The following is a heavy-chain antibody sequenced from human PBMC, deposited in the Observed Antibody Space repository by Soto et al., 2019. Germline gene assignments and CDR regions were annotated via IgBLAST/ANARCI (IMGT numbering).Heavy chain of an antibody. CDR2: IIPIFGTA. CDR1: GGTLSRYS. V-gene: IGHV1-69*13. CDR3: ASSGWSLYYYYYGMDV. Sequence: GAPVEGSCKGSGGTLSRYSISWVRQGPGQGLEWRGGIIPIFGTANYAQKFQGRVTITADESTSTAYMELSSLRSEDTAVYYCASSGWSLYYYYYGMDVWGQGTTVTVSS. D-gene: IGHD6-19*01. J-gene: IGHJ6*02.